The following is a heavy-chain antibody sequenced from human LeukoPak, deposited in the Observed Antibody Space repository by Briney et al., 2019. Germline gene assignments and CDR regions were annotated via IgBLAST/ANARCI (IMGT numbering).Heavy chain of an antibody. V-gene: IGHV3-30-3*01. CDR2: ISYDGSNK. J-gene: IGHJ4*02. CDR3: ARGHDRFDY. D-gene: IGHD3-9*01. Sequence: PGRSLRLSCAASGFTFSSYAMHWVRQAPGKGLEWVAVISYDGSNKYYADSVKGRFTIPRDNSKNTLYLQMNSLRAEDTAVYYCARGHDRFDYWGQGTLVTVSS. CDR1: GFTFSSYA.